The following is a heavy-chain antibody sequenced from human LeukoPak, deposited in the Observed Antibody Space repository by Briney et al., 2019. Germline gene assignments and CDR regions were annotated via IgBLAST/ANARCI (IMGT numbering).Heavy chain of an antibody. CDR3: AREGSGWYALDY. D-gene: IGHD6-19*01. CDR2: IYDSGIT. Sequence: SETLSPTCTVSGGSISGYYWSWIRQPPGKGLEYIGYIYDSGITNYNPTLKSRVTISSDTSKNQFSLKVTSVTAADTAVYYCAREGSGWYALDYWGQGTLVTVSS. CDR1: GGSISGYY. J-gene: IGHJ4*02. V-gene: IGHV4-59*01.